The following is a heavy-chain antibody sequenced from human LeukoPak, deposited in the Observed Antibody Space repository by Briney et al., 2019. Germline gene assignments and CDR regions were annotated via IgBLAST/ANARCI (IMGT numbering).Heavy chain of an antibody. V-gene: IGHV3-30*02. CDR1: GFTFSSYM. Sequence: GESLRLSCAASGFTFSSYMMTWVRQAPGKGLEWVAFIRYDGSNKYYADSVKGRFTISRDNSKNTLYLQMNSLRAEDTAVYYCAKDRSGSLELSAFDIWGQGTMVTVSS. CDR2: IRYDGSNK. CDR3: AKDRSGSLELSAFDI. J-gene: IGHJ3*02. D-gene: IGHD1-26*01.